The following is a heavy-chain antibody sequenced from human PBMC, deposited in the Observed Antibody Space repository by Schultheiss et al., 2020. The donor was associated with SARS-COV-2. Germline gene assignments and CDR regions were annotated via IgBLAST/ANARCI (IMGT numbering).Heavy chain of an antibody. J-gene: IGHJ4*02. D-gene: IGHD4-17*01. CDR3: ARDPLLGYGDYFDY. V-gene: IGHV1-69*13. CDR1: GGTFSSYA. Sequence: SVKVSCKASGGTFSSYAISWVRQAPGQGLEWRGGIIPIFGTANYAQKFQGRVTITADESTSTAYMELSSLRSEDTAVYYCARDPLLGYGDYFDYWGQGTLVTVSS. CDR2: IIPIFGTA.